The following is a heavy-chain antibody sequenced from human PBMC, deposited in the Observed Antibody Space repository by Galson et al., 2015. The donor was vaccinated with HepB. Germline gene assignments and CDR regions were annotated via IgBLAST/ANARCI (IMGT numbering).Heavy chain of an antibody. Sequence: QSGAEVKKPGESLKISCKGSGDSFASYWIGWVRQMPGKGLEWMGIIYPGDSDTRYNPSFQGQVTLSADKSISTAYLQWSSLRASDTAMYYCASLPSLYSSSLYFDSWGRGTLVTVSS. CDR3: ASLPSLYSSSLYFDS. D-gene: IGHD2-2*01. V-gene: IGHV5-51*03. J-gene: IGHJ4*02. CDR2: IYPGDSDT. CDR1: GDSFASYW.